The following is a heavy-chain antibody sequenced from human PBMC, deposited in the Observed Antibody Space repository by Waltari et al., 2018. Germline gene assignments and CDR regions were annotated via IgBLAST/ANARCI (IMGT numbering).Heavy chain of an antibody. J-gene: IGHJ4*02. D-gene: IGHD1-26*01. V-gene: IGHV3-23*04. Sequence: EVRLVESGGGLVKPGGSLRLSCTASGLTFSPYAMNWVRQAPGKGVGWVAGLSASGRRTFYAASVKGRFTISRDNSNNTLYAQMTSLTPEDTATYYCAMSLTVLVRADHWGQGTLVAVSS. CDR3: AMSLTVLVRADH. CDR2: LSASGRRT. CDR1: GLTFSPYA.